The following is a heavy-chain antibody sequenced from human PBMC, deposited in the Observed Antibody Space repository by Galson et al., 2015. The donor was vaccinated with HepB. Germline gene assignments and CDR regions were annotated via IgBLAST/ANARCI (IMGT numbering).Heavy chain of an antibody. CDR3: ARGTRDYYDSSGHFDY. V-gene: IGHV1-69*13. D-gene: IGHD3-22*01. CDR2: IIPIFGTA. CDR1: GGTFSSFA. Sequence: SVKVSCKASGGTFSSFAISWVRQAPGQGLEWMGGIIPIFGTANHAQKFQGGVTITADEYTSTAYMELSSLRSEDTAVYFCARGTRDYYDSSGHFDYWGRGTLVTVSS. J-gene: IGHJ4*02.